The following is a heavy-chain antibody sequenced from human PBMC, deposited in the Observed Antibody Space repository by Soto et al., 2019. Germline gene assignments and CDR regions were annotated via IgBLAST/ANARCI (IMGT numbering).Heavy chain of an antibody. CDR3: ARSIDFWSGSSPRAFDT. D-gene: IGHD3-3*01. Sequence: SETLSLTCAVSGGSISSSNWWSWVRQPPGKGLEWIGEIYHSGSTNYNPSLKSRVTISVDKSKNQFSLKLSSVTAADTAVYYCARSIDFWSGSSPRAFDTWGQGTLVTVSS. J-gene: IGHJ5*02. V-gene: IGHV4-4*02. CDR2: IYHSGST. CDR1: GGSISSSNW.